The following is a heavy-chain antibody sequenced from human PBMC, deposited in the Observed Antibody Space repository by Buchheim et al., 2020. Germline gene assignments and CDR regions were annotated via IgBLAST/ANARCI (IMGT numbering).Heavy chain of an antibody. J-gene: IGHJ4*02. V-gene: IGHV4-39*01. CDR2: IYYSGTT. Sequence: QLLLQESGPGLVKPSETLSLTCTVSGGSINNSNHYLGWIRQPPGKGLEWIGNIYYSGTTHFNPSLKSRVAISVDTSKYQFSLRLRSVTDADTAVYYCARLYYGGNPVLYCDSWGQGT. D-gene: IGHD4-23*01. CDR1: GGSINNSNHY. CDR3: ARLYYGGNPVLYCDS.